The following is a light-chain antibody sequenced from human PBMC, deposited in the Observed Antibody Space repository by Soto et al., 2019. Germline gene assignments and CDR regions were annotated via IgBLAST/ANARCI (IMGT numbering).Light chain of an antibody. Sequence: QAVVTQPPSASGTPGQRVTISCSGSSSNIGSNTVNWYQQLPGTAPKLLMYSDNQRPSGVPDRFSGSKSATSASLAISGLQSEDEADYYCAAWDDSLNGVVFGGGTKLTVL. CDR1: SSNIGSNT. J-gene: IGLJ2*01. V-gene: IGLV1-44*01. CDR2: SDN. CDR3: AAWDDSLNGVV.